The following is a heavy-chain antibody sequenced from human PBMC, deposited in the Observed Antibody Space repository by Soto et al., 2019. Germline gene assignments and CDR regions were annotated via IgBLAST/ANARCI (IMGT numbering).Heavy chain of an antibody. CDR3: ARDYYDSSGSSSFDY. CDR2: ISSSSSYT. CDR1: GFTFSDYY. Sequence: VQLVESGGGLVKPGGSLRLSCAASGFTFSDYYMSWIRQAPGKGLEWVSYISSSSSYTNYADSVKGRFTISRDNAKNSLYLQMNSLRAEDTAVYYCARDYYDSSGSSSFDYWGQGTLVTVSS. D-gene: IGHD3-22*01. V-gene: IGHV3-11*05. J-gene: IGHJ4*02.